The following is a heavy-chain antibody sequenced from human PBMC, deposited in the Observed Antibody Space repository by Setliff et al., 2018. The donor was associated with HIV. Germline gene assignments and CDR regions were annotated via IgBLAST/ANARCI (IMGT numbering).Heavy chain of an antibody. V-gene: IGHV4-30-4*08. Sequence: SETLSLTCTVSGGSIRTGAYYWGWIRQPPGKGLEWIGYIYHTGATYYKSSLESRLTISVDTSKNQFSLKLNSVTAADTAVYFCARMSISASVYFDYWGQGSQVTVSS. CDR2: IYHTGAT. CDR3: ARMSISASVYFDY. CDR1: GGSIRTGAYY. J-gene: IGHJ4*02. D-gene: IGHD6-25*01.